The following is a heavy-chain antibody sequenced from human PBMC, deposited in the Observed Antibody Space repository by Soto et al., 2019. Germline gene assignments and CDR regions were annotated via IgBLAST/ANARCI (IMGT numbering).Heavy chain of an antibody. J-gene: IGHJ6*03. CDR1: GFTFSSYW. V-gene: IGHV3-74*01. Sequence: EVQLVESGGGLVQPGGSPRLSCAASGFTFSSYWMHWVRQAPGKGLVWVSRINSDGSSTSYADSVKGRFTISRDNAKNTLYLQMNSLRAEDTAVYYCARNAPITMVRGVIITYYYYMDVWGKGTTVTVSS. D-gene: IGHD3-10*01. CDR3: ARNAPITMVRGVIITYYYYMDV. CDR2: INSDGSST.